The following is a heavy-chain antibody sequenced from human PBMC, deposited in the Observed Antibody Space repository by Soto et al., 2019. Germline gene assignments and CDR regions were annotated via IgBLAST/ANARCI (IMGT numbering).Heavy chain of an antibody. V-gene: IGHV1-69*06. D-gene: IGHD3-9*01. CDR2: IIPIFGTA. Sequence: QVQLVQSGAEVKKPGSSVKVSCKASGGTFSSYAISWVRQAPGQGLEWMGGIIPIFGTANYAQKFQGRVTITADKSTSTAYMELSSLRSEDTAVYYCVSTAPRYYDILTGPRDWFDPWGQGTLVTVSS. CDR3: VSTAPRYYDILTGPRDWFDP. CDR1: GGTFSSYA. J-gene: IGHJ5*02.